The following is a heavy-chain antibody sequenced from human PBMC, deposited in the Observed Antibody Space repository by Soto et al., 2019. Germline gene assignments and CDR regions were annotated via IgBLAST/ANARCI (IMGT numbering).Heavy chain of an antibody. CDR2: INPNSGGT. J-gene: IGHJ4*02. CDR3: ARDLGGTYYYDSSGYFLYKFDY. V-gene: IGHV1-2*02. CDR1: GYTFTGYY. D-gene: IGHD3-22*01. Sequence: GASVKVSCKASGYTFTGYYMHWVRQAPGQGLEWMGWINPNSGGTNYAQKFQGRVTMTRDTSISTAYMELSSLRSEDTAVYYCARDLGGTYYYDSSGYFLYKFDYWGQGTLVTVSS.